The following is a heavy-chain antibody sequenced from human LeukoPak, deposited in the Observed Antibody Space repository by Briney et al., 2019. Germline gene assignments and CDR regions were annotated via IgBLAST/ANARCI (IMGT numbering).Heavy chain of an antibody. Sequence: GGSLRLSCAASGFTFSSQNMNWARQAPGKGLEWVAYISTSGESTKYADSVEGPLTHSRDNAENSLFMLMNSLRVEDTAVYYCVKNGWLDYWGQGILVTVSS. D-gene: IGHD6-19*01. CDR1: GFTFSSQN. CDR2: ISTSGEST. CDR3: VKNGWLDY. J-gene: IGHJ4*02. V-gene: IGHV3-21*06.